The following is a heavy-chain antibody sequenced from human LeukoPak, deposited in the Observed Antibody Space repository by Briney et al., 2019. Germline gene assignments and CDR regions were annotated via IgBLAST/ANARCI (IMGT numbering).Heavy chain of an antibody. CDR3: ARLHASRAEEFDP. J-gene: IGHJ5*02. CDR1: GGSISGYY. Sequence: PSETLSLTCTVSGGSISGYYWSWIRQPPGKGLEWIGYIYSSGSASYNPSLISRVTILVDTSKNQVSLTLTSVTAAETAVYYCARLHASRAEEFDPWGQGTLVTVSS. V-gene: IGHV4-59*03. CDR2: IYSSGSA. D-gene: IGHD3-16*01.